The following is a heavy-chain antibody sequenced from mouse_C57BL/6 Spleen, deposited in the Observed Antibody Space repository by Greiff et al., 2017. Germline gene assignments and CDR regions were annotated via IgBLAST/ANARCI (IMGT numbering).Heavy chain of an antibody. J-gene: IGHJ1*03. V-gene: IGHV3-1*01. CDR1: GYSITSGYD. CDR3: ARDHVDYGSSYWYFDV. Sequence: EVHLVESGPGMVKPSQSLSLTCTVTGYSITSGYDWHWIRHFPGNKLEWMGYISYSGSTNYNPSLKSRISITHDTSKNHFFLKLNSVTTEDTATYYCARDHVDYGSSYWYFDVWGTGTTVTVSS. CDR2: ISYSGST. D-gene: IGHD1-1*01.